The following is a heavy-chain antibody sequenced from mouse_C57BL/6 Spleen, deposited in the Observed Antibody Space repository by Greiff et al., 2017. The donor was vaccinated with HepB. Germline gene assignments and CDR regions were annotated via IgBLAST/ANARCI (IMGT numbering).Heavy chain of an antibody. Sequence: DVQLQESGGGLVQPKGSLKLSCAASGFSFNTYAMNWVRQAPGKGLEWVARIRSKSNNYATYYADSVKDRFTISRDDSESMLYLQMNNLKTEDTAMYYCVRQAGAMDYWGQGTSVTVSS. V-gene: IGHV10-1*01. CDR3: VRQAGAMDY. J-gene: IGHJ4*01. CDR1: GFSFNTYA. CDR2: IRSKSNNYAT.